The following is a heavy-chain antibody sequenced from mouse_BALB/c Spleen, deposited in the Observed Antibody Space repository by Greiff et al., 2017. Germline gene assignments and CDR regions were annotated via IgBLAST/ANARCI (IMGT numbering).Heavy chain of an antibody. CDR2: IYPGDGDT. D-gene: IGHD1-1*01. Sequence: QVQLQQSGAELARPGASVKLSCKASGYTFTSYWMQWVKQRPGQGLEWIGAIYPGDGDTRYTQKFKGKATLTADKSSSTAYMQLSSLASEDSAVYYCARGYGSSHLYAMDYWGQGTSVTVSS. J-gene: IGHJ4*01. V-gene: IGHV1-87*01. CDR1: GYTFTSYW. CDR3: ARGYGSSHLYAMDY.